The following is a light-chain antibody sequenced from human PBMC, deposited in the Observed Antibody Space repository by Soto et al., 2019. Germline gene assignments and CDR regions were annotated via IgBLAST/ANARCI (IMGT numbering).Light chain of an antibody. V-gene: IGKV1-5*03. Sequence: DIQMTQSPSTLSASVGDRVTITCRASQSINSWLAWYQQKPGKPPKLLIYKASSLESGVPSRFSGSGSGTEFTLTISSLQPDDFATYYCQQYNSYWTFGQGTKVEIK. CDR3: QQYNSYWT. CDR2: KAS. J-gene: IGKJ1*01. CDR1: QSINSW.